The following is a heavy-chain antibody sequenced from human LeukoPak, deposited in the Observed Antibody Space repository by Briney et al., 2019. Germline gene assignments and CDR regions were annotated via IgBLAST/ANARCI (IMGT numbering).Heavy chain of an antibody. J-gene: IGHJ2*01. Sequence: SPSETLSLTCAVYGGSFSGYYWNWIRQPPGKGLEWIGEINHSGSTNYNPSLKSRVTISVDTSKNQFSLKLSSVTAADTAVYYCARGLGCSSTSCYRGPRRPRYFDLWGRGTLVTVSS. CDR3: ARGLGCSSTSCYRGPRRPRYFDL. V-gene: IGHV4-34*01. D-gene: IGHD2-2*01. CDR1: GGSFSGYY. CDR2: INHSGST.